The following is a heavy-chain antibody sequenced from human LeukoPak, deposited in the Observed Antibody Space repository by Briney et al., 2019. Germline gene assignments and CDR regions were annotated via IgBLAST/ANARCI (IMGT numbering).Heavy chain of an antibody. CDR1: GFTFSSYS. D-gene: IGHD1-1*01. CDR2: ISSSSSTI. Sequence: GGSLRLSCAASGFTFSSYSMNWVRQAPGKGLEWVSYISSSSSTIYYADSVKGRFTISRDNAKNSLYLQMNSLRAEDTAVYYCARAASLERPGSAFDIWGQGTMVTVSS. V-gene: IGHV3-48*01. CDR3: ARAASLERPGSAFDI. J-gene: IGHJ3*02.